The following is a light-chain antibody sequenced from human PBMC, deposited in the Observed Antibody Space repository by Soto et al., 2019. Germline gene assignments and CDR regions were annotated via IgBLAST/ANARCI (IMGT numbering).Light chain of an antibody. CDR3: QQIYSAPLT. CDR1: QDISNW. J-gene: IGKJ4*01. V-gene: IGKV1-12*01. CDR2: SAS. Sequence: DIQMTQSPSSVSASVGDRVTITCRASQDISNWLAWYQVKPGKAPDLLIYSASSLQSGVPSRFSGSGSETEFTLSISSLQPEDFATYFCQQIYSAPLTFGGGTKVEIK.